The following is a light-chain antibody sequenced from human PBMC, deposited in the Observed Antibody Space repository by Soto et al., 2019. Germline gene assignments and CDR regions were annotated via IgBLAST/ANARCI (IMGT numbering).Light chain of an antibody. CDR2: DVS. CDR1: SSDVGGYNY. V-gene: IGLV2-14*01. J-gene: IGLJ2*01. Sequence: QSALTQPASVSGSPGQSITMSGTGTSSDVGGYNYVSWYQQHPGKAPKLMIYDVSNRPSGVSNRFSGSKSGNTASLTISGLQAEDEADYYCSSYTISSPHVVFGGGTKLTVL. CDR3: SSYTISSPHVV.